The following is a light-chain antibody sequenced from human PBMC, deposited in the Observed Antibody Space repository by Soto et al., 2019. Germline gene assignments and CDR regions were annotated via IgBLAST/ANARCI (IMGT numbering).Light chain of an antibody. CDR2: DVT. CDR1: SSDVGGYNY. V-gene: IGLV2-11*01. CDR3: CSYADSSSYV. Sequence: QSALTQPRSVSGSPGQSVTISCTGTSSDVGGYNYVSWYQQHPGKAPKLMVYDVTKRPSGVPDRFSGSKSGNTASLTISGLQADDEADYYCCSYADSSSYVFGTGTKLIVL. J-gene: IGLJ1*01.